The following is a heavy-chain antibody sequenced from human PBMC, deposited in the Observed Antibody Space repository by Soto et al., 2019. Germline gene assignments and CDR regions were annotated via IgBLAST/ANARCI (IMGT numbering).Heavy chain of an antibody. CDR3: ARGPSNWNYEYYFDY. CDR1: GFTVSSNY. J-gene: IGHJ4*02. CDR2: IYSGGST. Sequence: GGSLRLSCAASGFTVSSNYMSWVRQAPGKGLEWVSVIYSGGSTYYADSVKGRFTISRDNSKNTLYLQMNSLRAEDTAVYYCARGPSNWNYEYYFDYWGQGTLVTVSS. V-gene: IGHV3-53*01. D-gene: IGHD1-7*01.